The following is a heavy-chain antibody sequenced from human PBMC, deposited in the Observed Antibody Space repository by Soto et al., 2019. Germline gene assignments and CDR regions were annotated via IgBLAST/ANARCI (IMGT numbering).Heavy chain of an antibody. CDR1: GGSISSSSYY. J-gene: IGHJ4*02. Sequence: SETLSLTCTVSGGSISSSSYYWGWIRQPPGKGLEWIGGIYYSGRTYYNPSLKSRVTISVDTSKNQFSLKLSSVTAADTAVYYCAVRIAARGRFFDYWGQGTLVTVSS. CDR3: AVRIAARGRFFDY. CDR2: IYYSGRT. V-gene: IGHV4-39*01. D-gene: IGHD6-13*01.